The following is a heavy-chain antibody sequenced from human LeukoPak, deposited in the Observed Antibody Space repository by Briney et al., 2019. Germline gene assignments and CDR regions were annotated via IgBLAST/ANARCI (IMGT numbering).Heavy chain of an antibody. D-gene: IGHD6-13*01. J-gene: IGHJ3*02. V-gene: IGHV4-39*07. CDR3: ARWAAAAAAFDI. Sequence: NPSETLSLTCTVSGGSVSSTSYYWGWIRQPPGKGLEWIGSIYYSGNTYYNPSLKSRVTISVDTSKKQLSLKLSSVTAADTAVYYCARWAAAAAAFDIWGQGTMVTVSS. CDR2: IYYSGNT. CDR1: GGSVSSTSYY.